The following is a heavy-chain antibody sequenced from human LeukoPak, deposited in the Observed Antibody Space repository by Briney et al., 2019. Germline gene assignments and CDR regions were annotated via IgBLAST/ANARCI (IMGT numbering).Heavy chain of an antibody. Sequence: GGSLRLSCAASGFTFSSYSMNWVRQAPGKGLEWVSSISSSSSYIYYADSVKGRFTISRDNAKNSLYLQMNSLRAEDTAVYYCAREGVVAASGHFDYWGQGTLVTVSS. D-gene: IGHD2-15*01. CDR1: GFTFSSYS. CDR3: AREGVVAASGHFDY. CDR2: ISSSSSYI. J-gene: IGHJ4*02. V-gene: IGHV3-21*01.